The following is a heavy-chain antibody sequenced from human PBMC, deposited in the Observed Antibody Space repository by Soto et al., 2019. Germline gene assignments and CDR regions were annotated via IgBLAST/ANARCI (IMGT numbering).Heavy chain of an antibody. CDR3: STGGNHCTIGVRSFYGMDV. J-gene: IGHJ6*02. Sequence: QVQLVQSGAEVKKPGASVKVSCKASGYTFTSYGISWVRQAPGQGLEWMGWISAYNGNTNYAQKLQGRVTMTTDTSTNTDYMDLVRLTSHDTAVYYFSTGGNHCTIGVRSFYGMDVWGQGTTVTVSS. D-gene: IGHD2-8*01. V-gene: IGHV1-18*01. CDR2: ISAYNGNT. CDR1: GYTFTSYG.